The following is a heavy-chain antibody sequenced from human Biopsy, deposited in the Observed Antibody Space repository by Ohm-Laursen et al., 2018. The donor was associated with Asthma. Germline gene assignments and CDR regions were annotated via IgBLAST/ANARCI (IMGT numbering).Heavy chain of an antibody. CDR3: ARGWNCGGDCYSLDS. CDR1: GDSIDSGDYP. D-gene: IGHD2-21*02. V-gene: IGHV4-30-2*06. J-gene: IGHJ4*02. CDR2: IYRNGDT. Sequence: SDTLSLTWAVSGDSIDSGDYPWTWIRQSPGVGLEWIGYIYRNGDTYYNPTLKNQVTISIDRSKNQFSLRLRSVTAADTAVYYCARGWNCGGDCYSLDSWGQGTLVTVSS.